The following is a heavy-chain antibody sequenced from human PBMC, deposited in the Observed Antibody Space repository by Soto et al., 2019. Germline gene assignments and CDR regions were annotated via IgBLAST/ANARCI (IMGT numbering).Heavy chain of an antibody. V-gene: IGHV1-2*04. CDR3: ARGTGSYFDY. Sequence: QVQLVQSGAEVKKPGASVKLSCKASGYTFTGYYMHWVRQAPGQGLEWMGWINPNSGGTNYAQKFQNWVTVTRDTSIGTAYMDLSRLRSDDTAVYYCARGTGSYFDYWGQGTLVTVSS. CDR2: INPNSGGT. J-gene: IGHJ4*02. CDR1: GYTFTGYY. D-gene: IGHD1-26*01.